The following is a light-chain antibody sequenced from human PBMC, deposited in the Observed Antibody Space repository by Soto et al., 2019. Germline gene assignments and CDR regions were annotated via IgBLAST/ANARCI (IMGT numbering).Light chain of an antibody. Sequence: EIVLTQSPGTLSLSPGERATISCRASQSLSSSYIVWYQQKPGQAPRLLIYGASSRATGIPDRFSGSGSGTDFSHTISRLESEDFAVYYCQQYGSSRTVGQGTKVEIK. CDR1: QSLSSSY. CDR3: QQYGSSRT. CDR2: GAS. V-gene: IGKV3-20*01. J-gene: IGKJ1*01.